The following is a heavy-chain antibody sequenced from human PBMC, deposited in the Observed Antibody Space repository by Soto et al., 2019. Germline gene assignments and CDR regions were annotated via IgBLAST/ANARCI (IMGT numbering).Heavy chain of an antibody. D-gene: IGHD6-19*01. CDR1: GFTFSSYG. CDR2: IWDDGSND. V-gene: IGHV3-33*01. J-gene: IGHJ4*02. CDR3: ARDRRGSGWYDYFDY. Sequence: QVQLVESGGGVVQPGRSLRLSCAASGFTFSSYGMHWVRQAPGKGLEWVAVIWDDGSNDNYADSVKGRFTISRDNSKNTLYLQMNSLRDEDTALYYCARDRRGSGWYDYFDYWGQGTLVTVSS.